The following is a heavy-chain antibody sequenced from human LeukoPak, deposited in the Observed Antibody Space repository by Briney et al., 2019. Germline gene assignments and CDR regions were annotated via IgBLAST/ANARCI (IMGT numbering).Heavy chain of an antibody. CDR1: GFTFSSYG. D-gene: IGHD1-26*01. CDR2: IWYDGSNK. Sequence: PGRSLRLSCAASGFTFSSYGMHWVGQAPGKGLEWVAVIWYDGSNKYYADSVKGRFTISRDNSKNTLYLQMNSLRAEDTAVYYCASAGPRMGPFDYWGKGTLVTVSS. J-gene: IGHJ4*02. CDR3: ASAGPRMGPFDY. V-gene: IGHV3-33*01.